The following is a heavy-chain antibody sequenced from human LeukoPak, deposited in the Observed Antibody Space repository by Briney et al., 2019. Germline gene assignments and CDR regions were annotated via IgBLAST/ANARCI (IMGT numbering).Heavy chain of an antibody. D-gene: IGHD2-15*01. CDR2: ISSSSSYI. CDR3: AREPRGYCSGGSCYPAFDY. V-gene: IGHV3-21*01. CDR1: GFTFSSYS. Sequence: GGSLRLSCAASGFTFSSYSMNWVRQAPGKGLEWASSISSSSSYIYYADSVKGRFTISRDNAKNSLYLQMNSLRAEDTAVYYCAREPRGYCSGGSCYPAFDYWGQGTLVTVSS. J-gene: IGHJ4*02.